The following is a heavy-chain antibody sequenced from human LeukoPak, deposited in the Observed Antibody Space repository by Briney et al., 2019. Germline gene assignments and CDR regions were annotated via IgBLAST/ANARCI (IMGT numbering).Heavy chain of an antibody. CDR2: IYYSGST. CDR3: ARQSITMVRGVIITGFFDY. J-gene: IGHJ3*01. CDR1: GGSISSYY. V-gene: IGHV4-59*08. Sequence: PSETLSLTCTVSGGSISSYYWSWIRQPPGKGLEWIGYIYYSGSTNYNPSLKSRVTISVDTSKNQFSLKLSSVTAADTAVYYCARQSITMVRGVIITGFFDYWGQGTMVTVSS. D-gene: IGHD3-10*01.